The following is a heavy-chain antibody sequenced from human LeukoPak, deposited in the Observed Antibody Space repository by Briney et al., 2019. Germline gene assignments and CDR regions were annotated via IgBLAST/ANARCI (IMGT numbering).Heavy chain of an antibody. CDR2: ISSSGSSI. CDR1: GFTFSSYE. V-gene: IGHV3-48*03. Sequence: PGGSLRLSCAASGFTFSSYEMNWVRQAPGKGLEWVSYISSSGSSIYYADSVKGRFTISRDNAKNSLYLQMNSLRAEDTAVYYCARNGDGHFDYWGQGTLVTVSS. D-gene: IGHD7-27*01. CDR3: ARNGDGHFDY. J-gene: IGHJ4*02.